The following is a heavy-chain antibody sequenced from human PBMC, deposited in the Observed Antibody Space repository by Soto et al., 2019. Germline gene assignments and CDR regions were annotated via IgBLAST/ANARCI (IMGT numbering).Heavy chain of an antibody. CDR2: ISDAGGEV. J-gene: IGHJ4*02. Sequence: QEHLVESGGGVAQRGGSLRLSCEASGFSFSSYAMHWVHQAPGKGLEWVAVISDAGGEVHYADSVKDRFTISRDNAKDTLFLQMDGLRGDDTAVFYCARGRRVGLAATLDSWGQGTLVTVSS. CDR3: ARGRRVGLAATLDS. V-gene: IGHV3-33*05. CDR1: GFSFSSYA. D-gene: IGHD2-15*01.